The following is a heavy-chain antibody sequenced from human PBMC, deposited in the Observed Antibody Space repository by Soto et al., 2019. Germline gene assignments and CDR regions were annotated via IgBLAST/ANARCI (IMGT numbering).Heavy chain of an antibody. V-gene: IGHV6-1*01. Sequence: PSHTLSLTCAISGDIVSSSSAAWSWFRQSPSRALEWLGRTYYRSKWYNEYAESLKSRITINPDTSKNQFSLQLNSVTPEDTAVYYCARECGYYSRGANLFHPCGQGGMVTVYS. D-gene: IGHD5-12*01. CDR3: ARECGYYSRGANLFHP. J-gene: IGHJ5*02. CDR1: GDIVSSSSAA. CDR2: TYYRSKWYN.